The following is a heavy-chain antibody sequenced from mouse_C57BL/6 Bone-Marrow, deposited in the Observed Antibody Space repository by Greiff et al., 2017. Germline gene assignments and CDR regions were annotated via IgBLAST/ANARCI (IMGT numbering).Heavy chain of an antibody. CDR3: ARDRDYYGSSYWYFDV. D-gene: IGHD1-1*01. J-gene: IGHJ1*03. Sequence: EVKLMESGGGLVKPGGSLKLSCAASGFTFSSYAMSWVRQTPEKRLEWVATISDGGSYTYYPDNVKGRFTISRDNAKNNLYLQMSHLKSEDTAMYYCARDRDYYGSSYWYFDVWGTGTTVTVSS. CDR1: GFTFSSYA. CDR2: ISDGGSYT. V-gene: IGHV5-4*01.